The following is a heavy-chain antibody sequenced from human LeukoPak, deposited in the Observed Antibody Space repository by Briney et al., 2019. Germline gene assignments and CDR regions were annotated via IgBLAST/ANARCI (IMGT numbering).Heavy chain of an antibody. Sequence: GRSLRLSCAASGFTFSSYGMHWVRQAPGKGLEWVAFIRYDGSNKYYADSVKGRFTISRDNSKNTLYLQMNSLRAEDTAVYYCARVRVRYCSSTSCYSAFDIWGQGTMVTVSS. J-gene: IGHJ3*02. CDR2: IRYDGSNK. CDR3: ARVRVRYCSSTSCYSAFDI. D-gene: IGHD2-2*02. V-gene: IGHV3-30*02. CDR1: GFTFSSYG.